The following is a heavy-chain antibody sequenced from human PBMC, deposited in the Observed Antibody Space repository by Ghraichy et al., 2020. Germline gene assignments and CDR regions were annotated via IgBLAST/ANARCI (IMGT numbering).Heavy chain of an antibody. CDR2: TRNKANSYTT. CDR3: AKLVLSYGRSRDAFDI. D-gene: IGHD5-18*01. V-gene: IGHV3-72*01. J-gene: IGHJ3*02. Sequence: GGSLRLSCAASGFTFSDHYMDWVRQAPGKGLEWVGRTRNKANSYTTEYAASGKGRFTISRDDSKNSLYLQMNSLKTEDTAVYYCAKLVLSYGRSRDAFDIWGQGTMVTVSS. CDR1: GFTFSDHY.